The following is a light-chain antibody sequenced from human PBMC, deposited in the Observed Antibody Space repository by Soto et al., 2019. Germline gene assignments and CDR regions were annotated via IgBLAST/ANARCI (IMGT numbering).Light chain of an antibody. CDR1: QSVRGS. Sequence: DIQMTQSPSTLSASVGDRVTITCRASQSVRGSLAWYQQQPGKAPKLLIYYVSNLESGVPSRFSAFGSGTELTLSSSSLQPYDFGTYFCQQFYMGWAFGQGTKV. CDR3: QQFYMGWA. CDR2: YVS. J-gene: IGKJ1*01. V-gene: IGKV1-5*01.